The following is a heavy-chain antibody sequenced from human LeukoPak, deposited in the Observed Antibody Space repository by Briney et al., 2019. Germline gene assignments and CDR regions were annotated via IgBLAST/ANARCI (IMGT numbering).Heavy chain of an antibody. CDR3: ARKASILYYYYYMDV. J-gene: IGHJ6*03. CDR2: INHSGST. CDR1: GGSFSGYY. V-gene: IGHV4-34*01. Sequence: SETLSLTCAVYGGSFSGYYWSWIRQPPGKGLEWIGEINHSGSTNYNPSLKSRVTISVDTSKNQFSLKLSSVTAADTAVYYCARKASILYYYYYMDVWGKGTTVTVSS.